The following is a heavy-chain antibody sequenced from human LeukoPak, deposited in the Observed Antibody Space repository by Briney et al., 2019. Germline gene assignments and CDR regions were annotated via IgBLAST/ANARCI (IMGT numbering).Heavy chain of an antibody. Sequence: GGSLRLSCAASGFTFSSYSMNWVRQAPGKGLEWVSSISSSSSYIYYADSVKGRFTISRDNAKNSLYLQRNSLRAEDTAVYHCARDNKNFGIAVAGSWGQGTLVTVSS. J-gene: IGHJ5*02. CDR1: GFTFSSYS. CDR2: ISSSSSYI. V-gene: IGHV3-21*01. CDR3: ARDNKNFGIAVAGS. D-gene: IGHD6-19*01.